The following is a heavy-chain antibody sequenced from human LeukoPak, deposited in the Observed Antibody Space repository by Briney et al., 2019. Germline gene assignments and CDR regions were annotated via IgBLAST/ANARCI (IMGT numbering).Heavy chain of an antibody. D-gene: IGHD3-10*01. CDR1: GYTFTSYG. V-gene: IGHV1-18*01. J-gene: IGHJ6*03. Sequence: ASVKVSCKASGYTFTSYGISWVRQAPGQGLEWMGWISAYNGNTNYAQKFQGRVTMTRDTSINTAYMELSRLRSDDTAVYYCARDRWGVNYYQYMDVWGKGTTVTVSS. CDR3: ARDRWGVNYYQYMDV. CDR2: ISAYNGNT.